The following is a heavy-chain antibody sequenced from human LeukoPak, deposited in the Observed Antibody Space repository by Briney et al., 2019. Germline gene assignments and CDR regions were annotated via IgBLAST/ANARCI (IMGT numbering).Heavy chain of an antibody. V-gene: IGHV3-23*01. Sequence: GGSLRLSCAASGFTFSSYAMSWVRQAPGKGLEWVSAISGSGGSTYYADSVKGRFTISRDNSKNTLYLQMNSLRAEDTAVYYCAKDRPKRYSSSWYRVYWGQGTLVTVSS. CDR1: GFTFSSYA. CDR3: AKDRPKRYSSSWYRVY. CDR2: ISGSGGST. D-gene: IGHD6-13*01. J-gene: IGHJ4*02.